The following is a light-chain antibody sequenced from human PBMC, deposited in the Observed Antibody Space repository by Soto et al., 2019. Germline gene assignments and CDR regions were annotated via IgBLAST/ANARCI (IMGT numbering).Light chain of an antibody. CDR1: QSISSY. V-gene: IGKV1-6*01. CDR3: LQDYNYPPT. Sequence: IQMTQSPSSLSASVGDRVTITCRASQSISSYLNWYQQKPGKAPKLLIYAASSLQSGVPSRFSGSGSGTDFTLTISSLQPEDFATYYCLQDYNYPPTFGGGTKVDIK. J-gene: IGKJ4*01. CDR2: AAS.